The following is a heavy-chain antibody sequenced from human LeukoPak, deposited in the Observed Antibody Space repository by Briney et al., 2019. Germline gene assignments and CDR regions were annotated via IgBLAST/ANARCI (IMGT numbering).Heavy chain of an antibody. J-gene: IGHJ3*02. CDR3: AKPYSSGWTTDAFDI. D-gene: IGHD6-19*01. CDR1: GFTFSSFA. V-gene: IGHV3-23*01. CDR2: ISASGGST. Sequence: SGGSLRLSCAASGFTFSSFAMSWVRQAPGKGLEWISVISASGGSTYYADSVKGRFTISRDNSKNTLYLQMNSLRAEDTAVYYCAKPYSSGWTTDAFDIWGQGTMVTVSS.